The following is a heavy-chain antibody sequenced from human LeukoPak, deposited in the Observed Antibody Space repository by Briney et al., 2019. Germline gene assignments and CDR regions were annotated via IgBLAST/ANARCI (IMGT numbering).Heavy chain of an antibody. D-gene: IGHD3-22*01. CDR1: GFSLSTSGVG. V-gene: IGHV2-5*02. CDR3: AHLSYYYDSSGYPFY. CDR2: IYWDDDK. Sequence: SGPTLVKPTQTLTLTCTFSGFSLSTSGVGVGWIRQPPGKALEWLALIYWDDDKRYSTSLKSRLTITKDTSKNQVVLTMTNMDPVDTATYYCAHLSYYYDSSGYPFYWGQGTLVTVSS. J-gene: IGHJ4*02.